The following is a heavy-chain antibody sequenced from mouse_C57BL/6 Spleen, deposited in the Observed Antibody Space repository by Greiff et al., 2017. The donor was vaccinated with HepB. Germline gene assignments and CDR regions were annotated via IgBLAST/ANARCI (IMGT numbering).Heavy chain of an antibody. CDR3: ARHAPYGNQKYFDY. CDR1: GFTFSSYG. J-gene: IGHJ2*01. Sequence: DVQLVESGGDLVKPGGSLKLSCAASGFTFSSYGMSWVRQTPDKRLEWVATISSGGSYTYYPDSVKGRFTISRDNAKNTLYLQMSSLKSEDTAMYYCARHAPYGNQKYFDYWGQGTTLTVSS. D-gene: IGHD2-1*01. CDR2: ISSGGSYT. V-gene: IGHV5-6*01.